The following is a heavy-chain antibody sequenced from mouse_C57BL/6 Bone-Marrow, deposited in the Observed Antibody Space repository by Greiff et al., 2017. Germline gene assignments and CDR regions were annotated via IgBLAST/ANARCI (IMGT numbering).Heavy chain of an antibody. D-gene: IGHD2-4*01. V-gene: IGHV8-8*01. CDR1: GFSLSTFGMG. CDR2: IWWDDDK. CDR3: ARMVIYYDYDGFAY. Sequence: ESGPGILQPSQTLSLTCSFSGFSLSTFGMGVGWIRQPSGKGLEWLAHIWWDDDKYYNPALKRRLTISKDTSKNQVFLKIANVDTADTATDYCARMVIYYDYDGFAYWGQGTLVTVSA. J-gene: IGHJ3*01.